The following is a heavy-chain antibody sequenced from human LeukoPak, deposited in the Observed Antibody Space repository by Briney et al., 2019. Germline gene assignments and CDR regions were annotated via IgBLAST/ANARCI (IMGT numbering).Heavy chain of an antibody. CDR1: NDSISRRY. D-gene: IGHD6-13*01. CDR2: IFYSGTT. J-gene: IGHJ4*02. V-gene: IGHV4-59*11. CDR3: ARGGSAAKYYIDS. Sequence: SETLSLTCTVSNDSISRRYWGWIRQPPGKGLEFIGYIFYSGTTNFNPSLKSRVTLSVDTSKNQFSLRLNSVTAADTAVYYCARGGSAAKYYIDSWGQGTLVTVSS.